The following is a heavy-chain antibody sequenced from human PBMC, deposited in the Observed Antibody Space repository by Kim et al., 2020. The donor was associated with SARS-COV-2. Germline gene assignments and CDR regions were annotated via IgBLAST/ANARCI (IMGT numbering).Heavy chain of an antibody. V-gene: IGHV3-21*06. CDR1: GFTFTTYS. D-gene: IGHD6-19*01. J-gene: IGHJ6*02. Sequence: GGSLRLSCAASGFTFTTYSMNWVRQAPGKGLEWVSSISSTSSYIYYADSLKGRFTISRDNAKNSLFLEMNSLRAEDTGVYYYARDRAPRRIAVAGTDYYDGMDVWGQGTTVTVSS. CDR2: ISSTSSYI. CDR3: ARDRAPRRIAVAGTDYYDGMDV.